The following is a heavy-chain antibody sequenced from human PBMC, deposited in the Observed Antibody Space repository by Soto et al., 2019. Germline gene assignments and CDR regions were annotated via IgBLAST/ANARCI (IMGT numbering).Heavy chain of an antibody. CDR2: IYYSGST. CDR1: GGSISSGDYY. CDR3: ARLPKGGKGPWNYYYGMDV. V-gene: IGHV4-30-4*01. J-gene: IGHJ6*02. D-gene: IGHD3-16*01. Sequence: SETLSLTCTVSGGSISSGDYYWSWMRQPPGKGLEWIGYIYYSGSTYYNPSLKSRVTISVDTSKNQFSLKLSSVTAADTAVYYCARLPKGGKGPWNYYYGMDVWGQGTTVTVSS.